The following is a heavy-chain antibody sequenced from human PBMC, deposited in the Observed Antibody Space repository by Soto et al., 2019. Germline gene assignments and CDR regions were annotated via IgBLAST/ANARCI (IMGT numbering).Heavy chain of an antibody. CDR3: GRVWAAAINTGLDV. CDR2: IGAPGDI. J-gene: IGHJ6*02. V-gene: IGHV3-13*04. CDR1: GFSFSSYD. D-gene: IGHD2-2*01. Sequence: EVQLVESGGGLVQPGGSLRLSCAASGFSFSSYDMHWVRQAAGKGLEWVSSIGAPGDIHYSGSVKGRFTVSRDNAKNSCYLQMNSLRVGDTAVYFCGRVWAAAINTGLDVWGQGTTVTVSS.